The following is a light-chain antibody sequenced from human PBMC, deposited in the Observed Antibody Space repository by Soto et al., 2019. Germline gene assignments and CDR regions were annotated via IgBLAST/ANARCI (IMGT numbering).Light chain of an antibody. CDR3: QRYDSVPRT. V-gene: IGKV1-27*01. CDR1: QGIKNF. Sequence: DIRMTQSPPSLSASVGDKITITCRANQGIKNFLAWYHQKPGEVPKLLMYDASTLQSGASSRFSGSGSGTVFTLTINSLQPEDVGSYYCQRYDSVPRTFGQGTKVEVK. CDR2: DAS. J-gene: IGKJ1*01.